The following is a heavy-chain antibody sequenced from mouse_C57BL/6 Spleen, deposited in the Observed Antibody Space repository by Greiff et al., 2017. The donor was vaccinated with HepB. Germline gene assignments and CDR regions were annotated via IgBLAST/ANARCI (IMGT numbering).Heavy chain of an antibody. CDR1: GYTFTGYW. V-gene: IGHV1-9*01. J-gene: IGHJ2*01. CDR2: ILPGSGST. D-gene: IGHD2-4*01. Sequence: QVQLKQSGAELMKPGASVKLSCKATGYTFTGYWIEWVKQRPGHGLEWIGEILPGSGSTNYNEKFKGKATFTADTSSNTAYMQLSSLTTEDSAIYYCARRIYYDYDGLIFDYWGQGTTLTVSS. CDR3: ARRIYYDYDGLIFDY.